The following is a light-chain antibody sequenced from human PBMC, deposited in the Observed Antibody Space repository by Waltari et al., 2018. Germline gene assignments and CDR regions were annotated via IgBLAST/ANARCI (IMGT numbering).Light chain of an antibody. CDR1: SSDVAGYNF. CDR3: SSYTSSSTYWV. V-gene: IGLV2-14*01. CDR2: EVS. J-gene: IGLJ3*02. Sequence: QPALTQPASVSGFPGQSITFSRTGTSSDVAGYNFVSWYQQHPGKAPKLMIYEVSNRPSGVSNRFSGSKSGNTASLTISGLQAEDEADYYCSSYTSSSTYWVFGGGTKLTVL.